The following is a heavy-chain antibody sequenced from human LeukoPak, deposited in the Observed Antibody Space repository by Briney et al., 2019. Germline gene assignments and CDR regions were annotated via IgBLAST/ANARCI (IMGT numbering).Heavy chain of an antibody. D-gene: IGHD6-19*01. V-gene: IGHV3-23*01. J-gene: IGHJ4*02. Sequence: GGSLRLSCAASGLIFSSYAMSWARQAPGKGLEWVSGISGNGGGTYYADSVKGRFTISRDNSKNTLYLQMNSLKTEDTAVYYCTTDQVAVAGTDYWGQGTLVTVSS. CDR2: ISGNGGGT. CDR3: TTDQVAVAGTDY. CDR1: GLIFSSYA.